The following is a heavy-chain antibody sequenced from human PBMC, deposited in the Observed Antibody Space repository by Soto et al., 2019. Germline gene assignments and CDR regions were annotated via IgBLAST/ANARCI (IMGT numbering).Heavy chain of an antibody. Sequence: QVQLVESGGGLVKPGGSLRLSCVASGFTFSDYYMSWIRQAPGKGLEWVSYISNSGHAIYYAGSVKGRFTVSRDNSNISMSLQMDSLRADATAIYYCARDARYASSSYGFDVWGQGTTVSVSS. D-gene: IGHD6-13*01. CDR2: ISNSGHAI. CDR1: GFTFSDYY. CDR3: ARDARYASSSYGFDV. V-gene: IGHV3-11*01. J-gene: IGHJ6*02.